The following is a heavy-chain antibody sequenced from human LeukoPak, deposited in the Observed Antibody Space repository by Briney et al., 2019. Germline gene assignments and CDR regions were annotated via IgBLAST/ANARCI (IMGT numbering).Heavy chain of an antibody. CDR3: ARHIQGYSVDY. CDR1: GYTFSIYW. Sequence: GASLKISCKGSGYTFSIYWIGWVRQMPGKGLEWMGIIYPSDSDTRYSPSFQGQVTISADKSISTAYLQWSSLKASDTAMYYCARHIQGYSVDYWGQGTLVTVSS. CDR2: IYPSDSDT. V-gene: IGHV5-51*01. D-gene: IGHD5-12*01. J-gene: IGHJ4*02.